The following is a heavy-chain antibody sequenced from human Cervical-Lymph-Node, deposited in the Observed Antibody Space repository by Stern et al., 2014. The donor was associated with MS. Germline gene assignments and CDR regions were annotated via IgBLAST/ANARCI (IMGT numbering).Heavy chain of an antibody. CDR2: IGAAGAT. V-gene: IGHV3-13*01. CDR3: ARGTHCSGGSCYSSDYFDY. CDR1: GFTFSSYD. D-gene: IGHD2-15*01. Sequence: MQLVQSGGGLVQPGGSLRLSCAASGFTFSSYDMHWVRQATGKGLEWVSAIGAAGATYYPGSVKGRFTISRENAKNSLYLQMNSLRAGDTAVYYCARGTHCSGGSCYSSDYFDYWGQGTLVTVSS. J-gene: IGHJ4*02.